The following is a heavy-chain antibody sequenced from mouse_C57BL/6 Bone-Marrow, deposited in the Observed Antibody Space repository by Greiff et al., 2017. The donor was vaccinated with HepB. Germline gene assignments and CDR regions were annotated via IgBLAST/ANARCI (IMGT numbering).Heavy chain of an antibody. J-gene: IGHJ4*01. CDR1: GYTFTSYW. CDR3: APIYYGNYVAGYYYAMDY. D-gene: IGHD2-1*01. V-gene: IGHV1-7*01. Sequence: VQLLQSGAELAKPGASVKLSCKASGYTFTSYWMHWVKQRPGQGLEWIGYINPSSGYTKYNQKFKDKATLTADKSSSTAYMQLSSLTYEDSAVYYCAPIYYGNYVAGYYYAMDYWGQGTSVTVSS. CDR2: INPSSGYT.